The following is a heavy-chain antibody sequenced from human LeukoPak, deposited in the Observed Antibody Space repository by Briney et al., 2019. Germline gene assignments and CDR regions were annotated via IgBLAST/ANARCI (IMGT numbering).Heavy chain of an antibody. V-gene: IGHV3-49*03. J-gene: IGHJ4*02. CDR3: TRAYEDYYDSSSYYPVDY. Sequence: TGGSLRLSCTASGFTFGDYAMSWFRQAPGKGLEWVGFIRSKAYGGTTEYAASVKGRFTISRDDSKSIAYLQMNSLKTEDTAVYYCTRAYEDYYDSSSYYPVDYWGQGTLVTVSS. CDR2: IRSKAYGGTT. CDR1: GFTFGDYA. D-gene: IGHD3-22*01.